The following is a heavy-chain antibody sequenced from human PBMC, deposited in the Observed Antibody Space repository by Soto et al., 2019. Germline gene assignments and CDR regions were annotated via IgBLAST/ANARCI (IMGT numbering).Heavy chain of an antibody. V-gene: IGHV4-34*01. D-gene: IGHD3-10*01. CDR3: LMVTYSGMDV. CDR2: INNRGNT. CDR1: GSPVTTSY. Sequence: PSETLSLTCAVDGSPVTTSYWTWIRQPPGKGLEWVGEINNRGNTNYNPSLKSRLTVSLDTSKTQCSLKLTSVTAADTAGYYWLMVTYSGMDVWGQGTTVTVSS. J-gene: IGHJ6*02.